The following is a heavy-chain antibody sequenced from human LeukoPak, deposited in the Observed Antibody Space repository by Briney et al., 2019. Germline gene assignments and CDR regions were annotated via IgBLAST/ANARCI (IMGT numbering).Heavy chain of an antibody. J-gene: IGHJ3*02. V-gene: IGHV3-23*01. CDR1: GFTFSSYA. CDR2: ISGSGGST. D-gene: IGHD2-2*01. Sequence: GSLRLSCAASGFTFSSYAMSWVRQAPGKGLEWVSAISGSGGSTYYADSVKGRFTISRDNSKNTLYLQMNSLRAEDTAVYYCAKGSADSDAFDIWGQGTMVTVSS. CDR3: AKGSADSDAFDI.